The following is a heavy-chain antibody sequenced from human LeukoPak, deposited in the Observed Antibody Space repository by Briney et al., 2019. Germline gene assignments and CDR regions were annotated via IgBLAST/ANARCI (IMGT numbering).Heavy chain of an antibody. CDR3: ARDRAPYGSGSSDFDY. J-gene: IGHJ4*02. CDR1: GFTFSSYG. CDR2: IWYDGSNK. D-gene: IGHD3-10*01. V-gene: IGHV3-33*01. Sequence: PGGSLRLSCAASGFTFSSYGTHWVRQAPGKGLEWVAVIWYDGSNKYYADSVKGRFTISRDNSKNTLYLQMNSLRAEDTAVYYCARDRAPYGSGSSDFDYWGQGTLVTVSS.